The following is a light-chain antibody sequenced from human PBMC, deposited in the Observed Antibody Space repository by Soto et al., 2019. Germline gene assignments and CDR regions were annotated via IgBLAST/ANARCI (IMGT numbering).Light chain of an antibody. V-gene: IGKV3-20*01. J-gene: IGKJ1*01. CDR2: GAS. CDR3: QQYGSSPRT. CDR1: QSISSNY. Sequence: EXXXTQSXGTXSMSPGERATLSCRASQSISSNYLAWYQQKPGQAPRLLIYGASSRATGIPDRFSGSGSGTDFTLTISRLEAEDFAVYYCQQYGSSPRTFGQGTKVEFK.